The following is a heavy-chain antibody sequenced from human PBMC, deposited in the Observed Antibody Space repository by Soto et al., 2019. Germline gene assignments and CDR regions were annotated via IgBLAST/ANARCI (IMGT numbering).Heavy chain of an antibody. CDR1: GYTLTELS. D-gene: IGHD3-16*02. J-gene: IGHJ4*02. Sequence: ASVKVSCKVSGYTLTELSMHWVRQAPGKGLEWMGGFDPEDGETIYAQKFQGRVTMTEDTSTDTAYMELSSLRSEDTAVYYCATALVTFGGVIVFQRKGSFDYWGQGTLVTVSS. CDR3: ATALVTFGGVIVFQRKGSFDY. V-gene: IGHV1-24*01. CDR2: FDPEDGET.